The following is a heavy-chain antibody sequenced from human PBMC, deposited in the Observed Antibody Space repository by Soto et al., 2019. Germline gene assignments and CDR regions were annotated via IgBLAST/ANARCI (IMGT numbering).Heavy chain of an antibody. D-gene: IGHD6-19*01. CDR2: IYWNDDK. CDR3: ALGHSSGWYGECDVFDP. V-gene: IGHV2-5*01. J-gene: IGHJ5*02. Sequence: SGPKLVHHTQALTLTCTFSGFSLSTSGVGVGWIRQPPGKALEWLALIYWNDDKRYSPSLKSRLTITKDTSKNQVVLTMTNMDPVDTATYYCALGHSSGWYGECDVFDPWRQGTLVTVSS. CDR1: GFSLSTSGVG.